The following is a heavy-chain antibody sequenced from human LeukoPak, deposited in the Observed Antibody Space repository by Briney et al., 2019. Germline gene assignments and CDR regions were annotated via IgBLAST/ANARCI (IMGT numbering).Heavy chain of an antibody. D-gene: IGHD3-10*01. CDR3: ARAKVRGVIIRNWFDP. V-gene: IGHV1-18*01. Sequence: ASVKVSCKASGYTFTSYGISWVRQAPGQGLEWMGWISAYNGNTNYAQKLQGRVTMTTDTSTSTAYMELRSLRSDDTAVYYCARAKVRGVIIRNWFDPWGQGTLVTVSS. CDR2: ISAYNGNT. J-gene: IGHJ5*02. CDR1: GYTFTSYG.